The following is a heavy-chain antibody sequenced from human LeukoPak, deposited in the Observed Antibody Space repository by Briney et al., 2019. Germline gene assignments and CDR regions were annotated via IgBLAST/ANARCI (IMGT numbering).Heavy chain of an antibody. CDR3: AKGAMPYYDGSGYNYFDY. CDR2: MSGSGGMT. D-gene: IGHD3-22*01. Sequence: GGSLRLSCPFSGFTFSAYPLSGFGPPPGKGLEGVSAMSGSGGMTYYADSVKGRFSISRDNSKNTLHLQMNSLRAEDTAVYYCAKGAMPYYDGSGYNYFDYWGQGTPVTVSS. V-gene: IGHV3-23*01. J-gene: IGHJ4*02. CDR1: GFTFSAYP.